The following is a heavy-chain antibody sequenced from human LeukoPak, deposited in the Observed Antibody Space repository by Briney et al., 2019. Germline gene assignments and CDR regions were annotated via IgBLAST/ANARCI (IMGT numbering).Heavy chain of an antibody. CDR1: GFSFSSYT. Sequence: WSLRPCCAASGFSFSSYTNQWGRHPPGKGLVWVSRINSDGSSTSYADSVRGRFTISRDNAKNTLYMQMNSLRAEDTAVYYCALVRVGTTTFDYWGQGTLVTVSS. D-gene: IGHD1-26*01. V-gene: IGHV3-74*01. J-gene: IGHJ4*02. CDR2: INSDGSST. CDR3: ALVRVGTTTFDY.